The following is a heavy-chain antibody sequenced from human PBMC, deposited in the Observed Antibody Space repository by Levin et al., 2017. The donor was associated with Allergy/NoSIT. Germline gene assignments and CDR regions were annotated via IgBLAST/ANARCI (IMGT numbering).Heavy chain of an antibody. J-gene: IGHJ3*02. Sequence: GESLKISCAASGFTFTSHSINWVRQAPGKGLEWVAFIGSSDNNVHYADSVKGRFTISRDNAKTSVYLQMNSLRAEDTAMYYCARDKDLVSNWPPHGLDIWGLGTMVTVSS. D-gene: IGHD6-13*01. V-gene: IGHV3-21*01. CDR3: ARDKDLVSNWPPHGLDI. CDR1: GFTFTSHS. CDR2: IGSSDNNV.